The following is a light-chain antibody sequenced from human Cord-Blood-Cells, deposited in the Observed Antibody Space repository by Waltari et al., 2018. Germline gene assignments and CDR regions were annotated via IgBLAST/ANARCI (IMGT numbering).Light chain of an antibody. CDR2: AAS. V-gene: IGKV1-8*01. J-gene: IGKJ3*01. CDR1: QGISSY. CDR3: QQYYSYPPFT. Sequence: AIRMTQSPSSLSASTGDRVTITCRASQGISSYLAWYQQKPGKAPKLLIYAASTLQSGVPSRFRGSGSGTDFTLTISCLQSEDFETYYCQQYYSYPPFTFGPGTKVDIK.